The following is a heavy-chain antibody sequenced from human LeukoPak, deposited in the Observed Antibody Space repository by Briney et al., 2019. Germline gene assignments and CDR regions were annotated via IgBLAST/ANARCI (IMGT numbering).Heavy chain of an antibody. CDR2: ISGSGGST. J-gene: IGHJ4*02. CDR1: GFTFSSYA. Sequence: PGGSLRLSCAASGFTFSSYAMSWVRQAPGKGLEWVSAISGSGGSTYYADSVKGRFTISRDNSKNTLYLQMNSLRAEDTAVYYCARGGPYYGGNPGIDYWGQGTLVTVSS. D-gene: IGHD4-23*01. V-gene: IGHV3-23*01. CDR3: ARGGPYYGGNPGIDY.